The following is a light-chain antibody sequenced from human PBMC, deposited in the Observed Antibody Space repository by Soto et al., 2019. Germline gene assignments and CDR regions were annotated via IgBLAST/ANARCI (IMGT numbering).Light chain of an antibody. Sequence: DIQMTQSPSTLSASVGDRVTITCRASQSISSWLAWYQQKPGKAPKLIIYDASSLESGVPSRFSGSGYGTEFTLTISSLQPDDFATYYCQQYNDITWTFGQGTKVDI. CDR1: QSISSW. J-gene: IGKJ1*01. CDR3: QQYNDITWT. V-gene: IGKV1-5*01. CDR2: DAS.